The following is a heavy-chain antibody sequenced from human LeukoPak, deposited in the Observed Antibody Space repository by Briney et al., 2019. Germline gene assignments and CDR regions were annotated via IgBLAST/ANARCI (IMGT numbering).Heavy chain of an antibody. CDR2: IRQDGSEK. V-gene: IGHV3-7*01. CDR3: ARDGTAPGLYFDL. D-gene: IGHD1/OR15-1a*01. Sequence: GGSLRLSCAASGFTFSDYWMNWVRLAPGKGLEWVASIRQDGSEKSYVDSVKGRFIISRDNTWNSLYLQMNSLRAEDTAVYYCARDGTAPGLYFDLWGQGTLVTVPS. CDR1: GFTFSDYW. J-gene: IGHJ4*01.